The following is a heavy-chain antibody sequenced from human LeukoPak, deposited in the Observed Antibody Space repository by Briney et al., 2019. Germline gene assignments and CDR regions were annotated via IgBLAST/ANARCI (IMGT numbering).Heavy chain of an antibody. V-gene: IGHV3-33*01. Sequence: PGGSLRLSCAASGFTFSSYGMHWVRQAPGKGLEWVAVIWYDGGNKYYADSVKGRFTISRDNSKNTLYLQMNSLRAEDTAVYYCARDLWDSSESFDYWGQGTLVTVSS. D-gene: IGHD6-19*01. J-gene: IGHJ4*02. CDR3: ARDLWDSSESFDY. CDR1: GFTFSSYG. CDR2: IWYDGGNK.